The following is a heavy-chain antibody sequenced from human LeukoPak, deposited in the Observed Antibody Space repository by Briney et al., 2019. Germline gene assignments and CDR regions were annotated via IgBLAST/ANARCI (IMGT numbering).Heavy chain of an antibody. D-gene: IGHD4-17*01. CDR2: IYHSGST. V-gene: IGHV4-38-2*02. CDR3: ARDSGLRNGDYPFDY. Sequence: SETLSLTCTVSGYSISSGYYWGWIRQPPGKGLEWIGSIYHSGSTYYNPSLKSRVTISVDTSKNQFSLKLSSVTAADTAVYYCARDSGLRNGDYPFDYWGQGTLVTVSS. CDR1: GYSISSGYY. J-gene: IGHJ4*02.